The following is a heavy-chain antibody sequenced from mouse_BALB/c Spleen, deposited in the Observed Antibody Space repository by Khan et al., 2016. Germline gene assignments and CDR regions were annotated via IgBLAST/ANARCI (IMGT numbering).Heavy chain of an antibody. Sequence: QVQLQQSGAELVRPGTSLKVSCKASGYAFTNCLIEWVKQRPGQGLEWIGVINPGSGGTNYNERFKGKATLTADNSSSTAYMQLSSLTSDDSAVYCCASQYGSSYVGFAYWGQGTLVTVSA. CDR1: GYAFTNCL. V-gene: IGHV1-54*01. D-gene: IGHD1-1*01. CDR3: ASQYGSSYVGFAY. CDR2: INPGSGGT. J-gene: IGHJ3*01.